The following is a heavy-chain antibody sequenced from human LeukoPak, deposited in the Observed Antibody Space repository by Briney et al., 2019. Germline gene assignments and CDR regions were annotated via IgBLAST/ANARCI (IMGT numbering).Heavy chain of an antibody. D-gene: IGHD5-12*01. J-gene: IGHJ4*02. Sequence: GGSLRLSCAASGFTFSTYGMHWVRQAPGKGLEWVAFIQYDGSNKYYADSVKGRFTISRDNSKNTLYLQMNSLRAEDTAAYYCAKDRGVATIGSYYFDYWGQGTLVTVSS. CDR1: GFTFSTYG. CDR3: AKDRGVATIGSYYFDY. V-gene: IGHV3-30*02. CDR2: IQYDGSNK.